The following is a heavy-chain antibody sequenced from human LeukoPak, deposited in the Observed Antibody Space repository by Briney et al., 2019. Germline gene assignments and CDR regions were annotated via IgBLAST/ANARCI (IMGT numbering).Heavy chain of an antibody. Sequence: SEPLSLICSVCGVHMSSDYWSWIRLPPGKGVEWIGYNYYSGSSNYNPPLKRRVPMSVDTSKIQFTLKLTSVTAADTPVNYGARRLRQNLFDPWGQGTLVTVSS. CDR1: GVHMSSDY. J-gene: IGHJ5*02. D-gene: IGHD4-17*01. CDR2: NYYSGSS. CDR3: ARRLRQNLFDP. V-gene: IGHV4-59*08.